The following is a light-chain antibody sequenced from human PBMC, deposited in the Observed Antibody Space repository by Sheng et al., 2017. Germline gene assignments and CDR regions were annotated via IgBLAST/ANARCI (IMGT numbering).Light chain of an antibody. J-gene: IGKJ2*01. CDR1: QSVLYSSNNQNY. Sequence: DIVMTQYPDSLAVSLGERATINCKSSQSVLYSSNNQNYLAWYQQKPGQPPTLLIYWASTRESGVPDRFSGSGSGTDFTLTISSLQAEDVAVYYCQQYYSNPRTFGQGTKLEIK. V-gene: IGKV4-1*01. CDR3: QQYYSNPRT. CDR2: WAS.